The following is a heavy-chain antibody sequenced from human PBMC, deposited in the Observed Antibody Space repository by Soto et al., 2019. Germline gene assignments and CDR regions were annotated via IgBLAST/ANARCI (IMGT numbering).Heavy chain of an antibody. CDR2: MNPNSGST. J-gene: IGHJ4*02. Sequence: ASVKVSFKASGYTFTSYDINWVRQATGQGLEWMGWMNPNSGSTGYAQKFQGRVTMTRNTSISTAYMELSSLRSEDTAVYYCAREHSSSWRFDYWGKGTLVTVS. CDR3: AREHSSSWRFDY. D-gene: IGHD6-13*01. V-gene: IGHV1-8*01. CDR1: GYTFTSYD.